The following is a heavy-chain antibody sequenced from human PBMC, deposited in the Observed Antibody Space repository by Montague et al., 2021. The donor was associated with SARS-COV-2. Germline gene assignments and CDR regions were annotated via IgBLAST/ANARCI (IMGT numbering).Heavy chain of an antibody. Sequence: SETLSLTCAVYGGSFSGYYWSWIRQPPGKGLEWIGEINLSGSANSNPSLKSRVTISVETSKNQFSLKLSSVTAADTAVYYCARVRYYGSGTSLGMDVWGQGTTVTVSS. CDR1: GGSFSGYY. J-gene: IGHJ6*02. CDR2: INLSGSA. V-gene: IGHV4-34*01. D-gene: IGHD3-10*01. CDR3: ARVRYYGSGTSLGMDV.